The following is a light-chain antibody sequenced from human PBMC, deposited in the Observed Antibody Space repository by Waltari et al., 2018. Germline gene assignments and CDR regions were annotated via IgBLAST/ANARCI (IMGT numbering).Light chain of an antibody. CDR1: SSDLGGYYY. CDR2: DVT. CDR3: CSYADSYTAV. V-gene: IGLV2-11*01. Sequence: QSALTQPRSVSGSPGQSVTIPCTGTSSDLGGYYYVSWYQQHPGKAPKLILYDVTKLPSGVPGRFSGSKSGNTASLTISGLQAEDEADYYCCSYADSYTAVFGGGTRLTVL. J-gene: IGLJ3*02.